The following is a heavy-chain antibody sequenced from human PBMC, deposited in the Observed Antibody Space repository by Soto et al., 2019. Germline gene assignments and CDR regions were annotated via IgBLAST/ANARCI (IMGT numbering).Heavy chain of an antibody. CDR2: ISSSRSTI. D-gene: IGHD3-10*01. CDR3: ASHPGRRAEIGWFDP. CDR1: GFTFSSYS. J-gene: IGHJ5*02. V-gene: IGHV3-48*01. Sequence: EVQLVESGGGLVQPGGSLRLSCAASGFTFSSYSMNWVRQAPGKGLEWVSYISSSRSTIYYADSVQGRFTISRDNAKNSLSPRMISLRAEDTAVYYCASHPGRRAEIGWFDPLGHGPLVHVSS.